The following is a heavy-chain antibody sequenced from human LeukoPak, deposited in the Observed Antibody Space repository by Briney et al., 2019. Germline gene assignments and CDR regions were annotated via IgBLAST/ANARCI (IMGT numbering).Heavy chain of an antibody. D-gene: IGHD5-24*01. CDR2: MPYNGGA. V-gene: IGHV4-30-4*01. CDR1: GDSITSSNFF. J-gene: IGHJ3*02. CDR3: AREVNGAAGSDGFDI. Sequence: SEILSLTCTVSGDSITSSNFFWSWIRQPPGGDLEWIGYMPYNGGASYNPSLRSRTTISLDTSKNEFSLRLTSVTAPDTAIYYCAREVNGAAGSDGFDIWGPGTMVTVSP.